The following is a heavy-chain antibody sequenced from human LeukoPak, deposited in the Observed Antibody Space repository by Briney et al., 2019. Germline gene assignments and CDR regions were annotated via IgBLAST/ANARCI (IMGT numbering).Heavy chain of an antibody. CDR3: AKTKNWDFDS. CDR2: TYYRSKWYI. V-gene: IGHV6-1*01. Sequence: SQTLSLTCAISGDSVSNKSAAWNWIRQSPSRGLEWLGRTYYRSKWYIDYAVSMKSRITINPDTTKNQFSLQLNSMTPEDTAVYYCAKTKNWDFDSWGQGTLVTVSS. CDR1: GDSVSNKSAA. D-gene: IGHD7-27*01. J-gene: IGHJ4*02.